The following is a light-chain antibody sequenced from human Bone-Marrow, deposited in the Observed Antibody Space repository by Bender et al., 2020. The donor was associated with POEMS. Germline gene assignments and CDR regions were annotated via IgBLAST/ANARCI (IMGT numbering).Light chain of an antibody. CDR3: AAWDDSLNGGV. CDR1: SSDIAINY. Sequence: QSVLTQPPSASGTPGQRVTISCSGSSSDIAINYVYWYQQIPGSAPKLLIYKNNQRPSGVPDRFSGSKSGTSASLAISGVRSEDEADYYCAAWDDSLNGGVFGGATKLTVL. CDR2: KNN. J-gene: IGLJ2*01. V-gene: IGLV1-47*01.